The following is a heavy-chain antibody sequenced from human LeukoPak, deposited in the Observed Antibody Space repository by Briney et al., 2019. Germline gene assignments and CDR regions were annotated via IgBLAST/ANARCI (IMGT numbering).Heavy chain of an antibody. Sequence: PGGSLRLSCAASGFSVSSNYMNWVRQAPGKGLDWVSGIYSGGRTYYTDSVKGRFTISRDNSKNTLYLQMNSLRAEDTAVYYCARGDRAAAAFDSWGQGTLVTVSS. J-gene: IGHJ4*02. D-gene: IGHD6-13*01. CDR2: IYSGGRT. CDR1: GFSVSSNY. V-gene: IGHV3-53*01. CDR3: ARGDRAAAAFDS.